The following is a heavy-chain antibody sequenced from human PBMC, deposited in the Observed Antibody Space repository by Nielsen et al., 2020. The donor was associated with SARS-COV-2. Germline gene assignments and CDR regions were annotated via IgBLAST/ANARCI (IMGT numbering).Heavy chain of an antibody. CDR1: GYSISSTSYY. Sequence: GSLRLSCTVSGYSISSTSYYWGWIRQPPGKGLEWIGNIYYSGSTYYNPSLKSRVTISVDTSKNQFSLKLSSVTAADTAVYYCARAYGDYGEYYFDYWGQGTLVTVSS. CDR3: ARAYGDYGEYYFDY. J-gene: IGHJ4*02. V-gene: IGHV4-39*01. CDR2: IYYSGST. D-gene: IGHD4-17*01.